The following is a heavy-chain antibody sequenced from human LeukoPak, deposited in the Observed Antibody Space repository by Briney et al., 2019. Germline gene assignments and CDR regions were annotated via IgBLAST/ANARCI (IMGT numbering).Heavy chain of an antibody. J-gene: IGHJ4*02. Sequence: GGSLRLSCAASGFTFSSYWMSWVRQAPGKGLEWVANIKQDGSEKYYVDSVKGRFAISRDNAKNSLYLQMNSLRAEDTAVYYCAKEQWLVSAKTLDWGQGTLVTVSS. CDR3: AKEQWLVSAKTLD. D-gene: IGHD6-19*01. CDR2: IKQDGSEK. V-gene: IGHV3-7*03. CDR1: GFTFSSYW.